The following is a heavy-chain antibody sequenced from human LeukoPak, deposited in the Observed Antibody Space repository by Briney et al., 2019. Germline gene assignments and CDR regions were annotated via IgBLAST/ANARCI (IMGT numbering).Heavy chain of an antibody. CDR1: GFTFSKFA. V-gene: IGHV3-23*01. CDR3: AKGLKTTVGPYMSYHYYMDV. D-gene: IGHD1-1*01. Sequence: PGGSLRLSCAASGFTFSKFALSWVRQAPGKGLEWVSTINDRGTGTYYADSVKGRFTISRDNSKNTLSLQMNSLRAEDTAVYYCAKGLKTTVGPYMSYHYYMDVWGKGTTVTVSS. CDR2: INDRGTGT. J-gene: IGHJ6*03.